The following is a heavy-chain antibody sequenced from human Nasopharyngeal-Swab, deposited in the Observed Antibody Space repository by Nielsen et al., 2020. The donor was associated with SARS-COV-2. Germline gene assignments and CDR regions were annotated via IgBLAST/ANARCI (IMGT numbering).Heavy chain of an antibody. CDR2: ISSSSSYI. D-gene: IGHD3-16*01. Sequence: GESLKISCAASGFTISSYSMNWVRQAPGKGLEWVSSISSSSSYIYYADSVKGRFTISRDNAKNSLYLQMHSLRAEDTAVYYCARMIEAFDIWGQGTMVTVSS. J-gene: IGHJ3*02. CDR1: GFTISSYS. V-gene: IGHV3-21*01. CDR3: ARMIEAFDI.